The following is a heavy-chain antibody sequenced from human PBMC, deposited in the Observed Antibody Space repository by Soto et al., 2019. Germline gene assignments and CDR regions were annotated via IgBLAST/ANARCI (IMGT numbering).Heavy chain of an antibody. J-gene: IGHJ6*02. D-gene: IGHD2-15*01. Sequence: ASVKVSCKASGYTFTGYYMHWVRQAPGLGLEWVGGIIPIFGTANYAQKFQGRVTITADESTSTSYMEVNNLRSEDTAVYYCAREYSYGGMDVWGQGTTVTVSS. V-gene: IGHV1-69*13. CDR3: AREYSYGGMDV. CDR2: IIPIFGTA. CDR1: GYTFTGYY.